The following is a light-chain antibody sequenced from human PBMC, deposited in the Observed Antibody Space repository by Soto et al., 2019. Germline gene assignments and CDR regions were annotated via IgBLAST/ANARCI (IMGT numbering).Light chain of an antibody. Sequence: DIPMTQSPSTLSASVGDRVTITCRASQRISSWLAWYQQKPGKAPKLLIYKASSLESGVPSRFSGSGSGTEFTLTISSLQPDDFATYYCQQFHSFSPTFGQWTKVEI. J-gene: IGKJ1*01. V-gene: IGKV1-5*03. CDR1: QRISSW. CDR3: QQFHSFSPT. CDR2: KAS.